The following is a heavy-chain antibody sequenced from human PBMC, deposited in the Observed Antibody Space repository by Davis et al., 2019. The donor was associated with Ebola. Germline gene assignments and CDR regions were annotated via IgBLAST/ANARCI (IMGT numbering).Heavy chain of an antibody. Sequence: GESLKISCAASGFTFSSYSMNWVRQAPGKGLEWVSYISSSSTIYYADSVKGRFTISRDNAKNSLYLQMNSLRDEDTAVYYCARDTSYYYYGMDVWGQGTTVTVSS. V-gene: IGHV3-48*02. CDR1: GFTFSSYS. J-gene: IGHJ6*02. D-gene: IGHD3-3*01. CDR3: ARDTSYYYYGMDV. CDR2: ISSSSTI.